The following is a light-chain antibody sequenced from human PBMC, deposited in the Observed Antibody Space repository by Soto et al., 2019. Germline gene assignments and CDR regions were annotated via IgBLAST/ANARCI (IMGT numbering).Light chain of an antibody. CDR3: EAWDDSHNVLYV. V-gene: IGLV1-44*01. CDR1: RSNIGSNT. CDR2: RDN. Sequence: QSVLTQPPSVSGTPGQRVTVSCSGGRSNIGSNTVHWYQQLPGAAPKLLIYRDNQRPSGVPDRFAASKSGTSASLAISGLQSEDEGDSYCEAWDDSHNVLYVSGTGTKVTVL. J-gene: IGLJ1*01.